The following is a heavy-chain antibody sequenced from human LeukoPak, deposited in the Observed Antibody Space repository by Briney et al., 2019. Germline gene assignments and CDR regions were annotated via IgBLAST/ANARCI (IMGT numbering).Heavy chain of an antibody. CDR3: ARDGHCSSTSCPRPGMDV. CDR2: INPSGGST. V-gene: IGHV1-46*01. J-gene: IGHJ6*02. CDR1: GYTFTSYY. Sequence: ASVKVSCKASGYTFTSYYMHWVRQAPGQGLEWMGIINPSGGSTSYAQKFQGRVTMTRDTSTSTVYMELSSLRSEDTAVYYCARDGHCSSTSCPRPGMDVWGQGTTVIVSS. D-gene: IGHD2-2*01.